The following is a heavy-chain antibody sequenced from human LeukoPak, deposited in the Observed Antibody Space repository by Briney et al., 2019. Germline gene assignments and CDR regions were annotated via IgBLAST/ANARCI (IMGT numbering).Heavy chain of an antibody. V-gene: IGHV3-30-3*01. Sequence: GGSLRLSCAASGFTFSSYAMHWVRQAPGKGLEWVAVISYDGSNKYYADSVKGRFTISKDNSKNTLYLQMNSLRAEDTAVYYCARDQGAFDIWGQGTMVTVSS. CDR1: GFTFSSYA. J-gene: IGHJ3*02. CDR2: ISYDGSNK. CDR3: ARDQGAFDI.